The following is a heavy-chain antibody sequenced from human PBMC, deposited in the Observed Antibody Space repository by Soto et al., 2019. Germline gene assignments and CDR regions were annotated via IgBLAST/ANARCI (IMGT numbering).Heavy chain of an antibody. CDR1: GFTFSSYG. CDR2: ISYDGSNK. CDR3: AKDRSYGHGLVDY. J-gene: IGHJ4*02. Sequence: GGSLRLSCAASGFTFSSYGMHWVRQAPGKGLEWVAVISYDGSNKYYADSVKGRFTISRDNSKNTLYLQMNSLRAEDTAVYYCAKDRSYGHGLVDYWGQGTLVTAYS. V-gene: IGHV3-30*18. D-gene: IGHD1-26*01.